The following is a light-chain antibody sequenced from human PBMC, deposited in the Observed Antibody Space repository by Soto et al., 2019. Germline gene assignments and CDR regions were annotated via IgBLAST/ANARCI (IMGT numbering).Light chain of an antibody. CDR2: GAS. CDR3: QQLNSYLTWT. Sequence: DIQLTQSPSFLSASVGDRVTITCRASQGITSYVSWYQQKPGKAPKLLIYGASTLQSGVPSRFSGSGSGTEFTLPISSLQPEDFATYYCQQLNSYLTWTFGQGTKVEIK. V-gene: IGKV1-9*01. J-gene: IGKJ1*01. CDR1: QGITSY.